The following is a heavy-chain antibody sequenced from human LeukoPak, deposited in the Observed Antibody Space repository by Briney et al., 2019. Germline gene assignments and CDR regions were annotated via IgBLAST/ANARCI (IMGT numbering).Heavy chain of an antibody. J-gene: IGHJ6*03. CDR3: ARAYGSGGTYYMDV. CDR1: GGSISSGSYY. Sequence: SETLSLTCTVSGGSISSGSYYWSWIRQPAGKGLEWIGRIYTSGSTNYNPSLKNRVTISVDTSKNQFSLKLSSATAADTAVYYCARAYGSGGTYYMDVWGKGTTVTVSS. CDR2: IYTSGST. D-gene: IGHD3-10*01. V-gene: IGHV4-61*02.